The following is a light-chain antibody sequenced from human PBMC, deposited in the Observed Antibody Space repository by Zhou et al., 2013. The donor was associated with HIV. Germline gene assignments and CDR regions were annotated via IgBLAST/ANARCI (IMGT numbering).Light chain of an antibody. CDR3: QKFNTYPHT. CDR1: QVIRTS. Sequence: ATQLTQSPSYVSASVGDRVTLTCRASQVIRTSVAWYHQKPGSAPTFLIFNDGPFHRGVAVPSRFTASGSGTEFTLTINSLQSEDFGIYYCQKFNTYPHTFGPRDQSRSQT. J-gene: IGKJ3*01. V-gene: IGKV1-13*02. CDR2: NDG.